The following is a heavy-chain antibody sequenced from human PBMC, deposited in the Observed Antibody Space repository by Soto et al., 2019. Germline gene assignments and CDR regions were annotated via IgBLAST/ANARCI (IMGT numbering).Heavy chain of an antibody. CDR3: AHSKHQFDILTGYYTSWGYFDY. CDR2: IYWDDDK. V-gene: IGHV2-5*02. J-gene: IGHJ4*02. D-gene: IGHD3-9*01. CDR1: GFSLSTSGVG. Sequence: GSGPTLVNPTQTLTLTCTFSGFSLSTSGVGVGWIRQPPGKALEWLALIYWDDDKRYSPSLKSRLTITKDTSKNQVVLTMTNMDPVDTATYYCAHSKHQFDILTGYYTSWGYFDYWGQGTLVTVSS.